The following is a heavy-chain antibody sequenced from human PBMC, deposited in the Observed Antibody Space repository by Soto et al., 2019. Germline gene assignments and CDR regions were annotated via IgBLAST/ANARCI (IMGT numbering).Heavy chain of an antibody. Sequence: QITLKESGPTLVKPTQTLTLTCTFSGFSLSTSGVGVGWIRQPPGKALEWLALIYWDDDKRYSPSLKSRLTITKDTSKNRVVLRMTNMDPVDTATYYWAHSDTVIGVDYWGQGTLVTGSS. CDR1: GFSLSTSGVG. D-gene: IGHD2-21*01. J-gene: IGHJ4*02. V-gene: IGHV2-5*02. CDR2: IYWDDDK. CDR3: AHSDTVIGVDY.